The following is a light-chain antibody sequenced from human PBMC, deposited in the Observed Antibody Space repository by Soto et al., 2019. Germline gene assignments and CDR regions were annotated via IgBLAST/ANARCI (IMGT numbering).Light chain of an antibody. CDR3: QLYRESLSIT. CDR1: QSVSSSY. V-gene: IGKV3-20*01. Sequence: EVVLSQSAGTLSLSPGERATLSCRASQSVSSSYLAWYQQKPGQAPRLLIYGASTRTAGIPDRFTGSGSGTDFTLTISRLEPEDFAVYYCQLYRESLSITFGQGTRLAI. CDR2: GAS. J-gene: IGKJ5*01.